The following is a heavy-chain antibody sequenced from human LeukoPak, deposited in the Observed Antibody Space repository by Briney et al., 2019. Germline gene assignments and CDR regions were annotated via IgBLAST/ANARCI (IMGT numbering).Heavy chain of an antibody. CDR2: INPNSGGT. CDR3: ARDSFLVVAATTYNWFDP. CDR1: GYTFTGYY. V-gene: IGHV1-2*02. D-gene: IGHD2-15*01. J-gene: IGHJ5*02. Sequence: GALVKVSCKASGYTFTGYYMHWVRQAPGQGLEWMGWINPNSGGTNYAQKFQGRVTMTRDTSISTAYMELSRLRSDDTAVYYCARDSFLVVAATTYNWFDPWGQGTLVTVSS.